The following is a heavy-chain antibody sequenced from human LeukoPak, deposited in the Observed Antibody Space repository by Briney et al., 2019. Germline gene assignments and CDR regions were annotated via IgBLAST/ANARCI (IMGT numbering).Heavy chain of an antibody. CDR2: INCGGGSP. D-gene: IGHD3/OR15-3a*01. V-gene: IGHV1-46*01. Sequence: ASVKVSCKASGYTFTSYYLHWVRQTPGQGLEWVGIINCGGGSPTYSQNFQGRVTVTKDTSTSTVYMELSSLTLDDTAVYYCARVPLDWAPFDYWGQGTPVTVSS. CDR3: ARVPLDWAPFDY. J-gene: IGHJ4*02. CDR1: GYTFTSYY.